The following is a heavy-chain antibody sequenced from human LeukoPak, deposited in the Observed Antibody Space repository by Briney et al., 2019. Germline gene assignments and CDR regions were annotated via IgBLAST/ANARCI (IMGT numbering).Heavy chain of an antibody. CDR1: GGPISSYY. CDR3: ARDRLDYDSTRYFDL. D-gene: IGHD3-22*01. CDR2: IYYSGST. Sequence: SETLSLTCTVSGGPISSYYWSWIRQPPGKGLEWIGYIYYSGSTNYDPSLKSRVTISVDTSKNQFSLKLSSVTAADTAVYYCARDRLDYDSTRYFDLWGRGTLVTVSS. J-gene: IGHJ2*01. V-gene: IGHV4-59*01.